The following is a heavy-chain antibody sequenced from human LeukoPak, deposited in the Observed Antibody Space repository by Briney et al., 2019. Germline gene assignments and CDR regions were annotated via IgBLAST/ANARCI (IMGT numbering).Heavy chain of an antibody. V-gene: IGHV3-15*01. J-gene: IGHJ3*01. CDR2: IKSKGDGETR. Sequence: GGSLRLSCAASGFSISIALMSWVRQAPGKGLEWVGRIKSKGDGETRDYAAPVKDRFIISRDDSKNMLYLQMNSLKTEDTAIYYCAAVGEWLSNAFNLWGQGTMVTVSA. CDR3: AAVGEWLSNAFNL. D-gene: IGHD3-22*01. CDR1: GFSISIAL.